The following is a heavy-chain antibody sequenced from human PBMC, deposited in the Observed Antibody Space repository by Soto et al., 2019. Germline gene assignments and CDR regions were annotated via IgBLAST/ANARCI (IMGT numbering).Heavy chain of an antibody. D-gene: IGHD3-3*01. Sequence: QVQLVESGGGVVQPGGSLRVSCAASGFTFNNYAMHWVRQAPGKGLEWVALISSDRTNKYYAASVKGRFTISRDNSESTLYLQMNSLRLEDTAVYYCARISERSFWSAHYLARESYSHAMDVWGQGTTVTVSS. CDR3: ARISERSFWSAHYLARESYSHAMDV. CDR2: ISSDRTNK. CDR1: GFTFNNYA. J-gene: IGHJ6*02. V-gene: IGHV3-30-3*01.